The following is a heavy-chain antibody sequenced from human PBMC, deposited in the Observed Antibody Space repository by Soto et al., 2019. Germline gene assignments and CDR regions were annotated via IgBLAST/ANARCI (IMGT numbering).Heavy chain of an antibody. V-gene: IGHV4-30-4*01. J-gene: IGHJ2*01. D-gene: IGHD3-10*01. CDR2: IFYSGAT. CDR3: AREDGSGRSHRGYFDL. Sequence: QVQLQESGPGLVKPSQTLSLTCTVSGSSISSGDYYWNWIRQPPGKGLEWIGYIFYSGATYNNPSLKRRVTISVDASKNQFSLKLSSVTAADTAVYYCAREDGSGRSHRGYFDLWGRGTLVTVSS. CDR1: GSSISSGDYY.